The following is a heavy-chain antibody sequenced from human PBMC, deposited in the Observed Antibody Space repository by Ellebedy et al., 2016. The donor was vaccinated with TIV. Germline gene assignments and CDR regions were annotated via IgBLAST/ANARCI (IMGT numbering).Heavy chain of an antibody. CDR2: INTDKGDT. D-gene: IGHD2/OR15-2a*01. J-gene: IGHJ6*02. CDR3: ARGTFLGYYYAMDV. V-gene: IGHV1-3*04. Sequence: AASVKVSCKATGYGFTSHAVHWARQAPGQRLEWMGWINTDKGDTRYSKKFQGRVIITRDTSANTAYMELTSLRSEDTALYYCARGTFLGYYYAMDVWGQGTTVTVSS. CDR1: GYGFTSHA.